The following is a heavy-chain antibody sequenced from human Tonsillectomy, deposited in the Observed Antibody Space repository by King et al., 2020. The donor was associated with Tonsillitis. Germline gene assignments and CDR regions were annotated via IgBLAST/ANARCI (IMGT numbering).Heavy chain of an antibody. Sequence: QLQESGPGLVKPSETLSLTCTVSCGSIIRTSFYLGWIRQPPGKGLEWVGSILYIGSTYSDPSRTRQVTISVDTSKNQFSLKLSSVTAADTAVYYCARHRLLNWFDRWGKGTLVTVSS. V-gene: IGHV4-39*01. CDR1: CGSIIRTSFY. CDR2: ILYIGST. CDR3: ARHRLLNWFDR. D-gene: IGHD2/OR15-2a*01. J-gene: IGHJ5*02.